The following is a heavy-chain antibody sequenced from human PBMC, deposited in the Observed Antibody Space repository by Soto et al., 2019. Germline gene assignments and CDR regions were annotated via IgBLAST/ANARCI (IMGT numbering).Heavy chain of an antibody. J-gene: IGHJ5*02. CDR3: ARALGPLGYCSSTSCPFDP. V-gene: IGHV1-69*02. CDR1: GGTFSSYT. Sequence: SVKVSCKASGGTFSSYTISWVRQAPGQGLEWMGRIIPILGIANYAQKFQGRVTITADKSTSTAYMELSSLRSEDTAVYYCARALGPLGYCSSTSCPFDPWGQGTLVTVSS. CDR2: IIPILGIA. D-gene: IGHD2-2*01.